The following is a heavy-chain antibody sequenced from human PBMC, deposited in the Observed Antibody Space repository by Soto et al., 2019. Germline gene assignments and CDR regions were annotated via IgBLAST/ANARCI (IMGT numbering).Heavy chain of an antibody. CDR1: GYTFTSYA. J-gene: IGHJ3*02. Sequence: ASVKVSCKASGYTFTSYAMHWVRQAPGQRLEWMGWINAGNGNTKYSQKFQGRVTITADESTSTAYMELSSLRSEDTAVYYCASYDSSGYYYKSHAFDIWGQGTMVTVSS. CDR3: ASYDSSGYYYKSHAFDI. V-gene: IGHV1-3*01. D-gene: IGHD3-22*01. CDR2: INAGNGNT.